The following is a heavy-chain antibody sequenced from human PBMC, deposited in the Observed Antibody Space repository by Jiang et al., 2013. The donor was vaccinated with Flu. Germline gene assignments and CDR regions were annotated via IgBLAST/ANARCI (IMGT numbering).Heavy chain of an antibody. Sequence: QTLSLTCAISGDSVSSNSAAWNWIRQSPSRGLEWLGRTYYRSKWYNDYAVSVKSRITINPDTSKNQFSLQLNPVTPEDTAVYYCARWDGSPLHWYFDLWGLGTLVTVSS. J-gene: IGHJ2*01. CDR3: ARWDGSPLHWYFDL. CDR1: GDSVSSNSAA. V-gene: IGHV6-1*01. CDR2: TYYRSKWYN. D-gene: IGHD1-26*01.